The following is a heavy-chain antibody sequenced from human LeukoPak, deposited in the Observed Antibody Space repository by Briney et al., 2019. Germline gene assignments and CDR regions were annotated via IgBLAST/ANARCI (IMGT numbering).Heavy chain of an antibody. Sequence: SETLSLTCTVSGGSISSSGYYWSWIRQHPGKGLEWIGYVYYSGSTYYNPSLKSRVTTSVDTSKNHFSLKLSSVTAADTAVYYCARARGPASFDYWGQGTLVTVSS. CDR1: GGSISSSGYY. CDR3: ARARGPASFDY. CDR2: VYYSGST. J-gene: IGHJ4*02. V-gene: IGHV4-31*03.